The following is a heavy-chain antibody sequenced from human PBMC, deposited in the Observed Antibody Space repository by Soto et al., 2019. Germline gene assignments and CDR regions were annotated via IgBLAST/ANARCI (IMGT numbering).Heavy chain of an antibody. V-gene: IGHV1-18*01. Sequence: SVKVSCKASGYTFTSYGISWVRQAPGQGLEWMGWISAYNGNTNYAQKLQGRVTMTTDTSTSTAYMELRSLRSDDTAVYYCARVILYYYDSSDSAFDIWGQGTMVTVSS. J-gene: IGHJ3*02. CDR3: ARVILYYYDSSDSAFDI. CDR1: GYTFTSYG. D-gene: IGHD3-22*01. CDR2: ISAYNGNT.